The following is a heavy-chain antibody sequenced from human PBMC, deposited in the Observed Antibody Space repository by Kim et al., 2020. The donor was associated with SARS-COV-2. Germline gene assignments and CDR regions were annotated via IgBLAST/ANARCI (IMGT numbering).Heavy chain of an antibody. CDR3: ARDVGAAGTSSFDI. CDR1: GFTFRDYS. V-gene: IGHV3-48*02. Sequence: GGSLRLSCAGSGFTFRDYSMNWVRQAPGKGLEWVSYISSRSSTTDYGDSVTGRFTVSKDNAKHLLYLQMNSLRDEDTAMYYCARDVGAAGTSSFDIWGQG. J-gene: IGHJ3*02. D-gene: IGHD6-13*01. CDR2: ISSRSSTT.